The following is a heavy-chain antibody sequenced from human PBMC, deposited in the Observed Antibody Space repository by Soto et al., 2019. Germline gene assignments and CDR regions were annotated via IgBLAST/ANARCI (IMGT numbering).Heavy chain of an antibody. CDR3: ARVKRDIWFGEDKSYYYYYMDV. V-gene: IGHV3-48*01. CDR1: GFTFSSYS. CDR2: ISSSSSTI. J-gene: IGHJ6*03. D-gene: IGHD3-10*01. Sequence: EVQLVESGGGLVQPGGSLRLSCAASGFTFSSYSMNWVRQAPGKGLEWVSYISSSSSTIYYADSVMGRFTICRDNAKDSLYLQMNSLRGEDTAVYYCARVKRDIWFGEDKSYYYYYMDVWGKGTTVTVSS.